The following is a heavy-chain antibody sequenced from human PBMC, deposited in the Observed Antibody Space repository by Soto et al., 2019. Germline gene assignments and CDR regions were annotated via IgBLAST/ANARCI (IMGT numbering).Heavy chain of an antibody. CDR1: GFTFSSYS. CDR2: ISYDGSNK. V-gene: IGHV3-30-3*01. CDR3: AALRAVVPAAIGLYYYYYYGMDV. Sequence: GRSLRLSCAASGFTFSSYSMHWVRQAPGKGLEWVAVISYDGSNKYYADSVKGRFTISRDNSKNTLYLQMNSLRAEDTAVYYCAALRAVVPAAIGLYYYYYYGMDVWGQGTTVTVSS. J-gene: IGHJ6*02. D-gene: IGHD2-2*02.